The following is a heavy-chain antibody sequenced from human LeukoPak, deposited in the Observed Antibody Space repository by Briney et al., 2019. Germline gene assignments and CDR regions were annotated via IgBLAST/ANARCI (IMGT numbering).Heavy chain of an antibody. J-gene: IGHJ6*03. CDR2: VNHSGST. V-gene: IGHV4-34*01. CDR3: ARVGYCSSTSCYKQLYYYYYMDV. CDR1: GGPFSGYS. Sequence: SETLSLTCAVHGGPFSGYSWNWIRQPPGMGLEWIGEVNHSGSTNYNPSLKSRVTISVDTSKNQFSLKLSSVTAADTAVYYCARVGYCSSTSCYKQLYYYYYMDVWGKGTTVTVSS. D-gene: IGHD2-2*02.